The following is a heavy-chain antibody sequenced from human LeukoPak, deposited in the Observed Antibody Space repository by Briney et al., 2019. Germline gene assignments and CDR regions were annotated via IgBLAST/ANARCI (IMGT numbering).Heavy chain of an antibody. CDR1: GFTFSSYA. V-gene: IGHV3-23*01. CDR3: AKDPMVRGLTYDY. Sequence: GGSLRLSCAASGFTFSSYAMSWVRQAPGKGLEWVSAISGSGGSTNYADSVKGRFTISRDNSKNTLYLQMNSLRVEDTAVYYCAKDPMVRGLTYDYWGQGTLVTVPS. J-gene: IGHJ4*02. CDR2: ISGSGGST. D-gene: IGHD3-10*01.